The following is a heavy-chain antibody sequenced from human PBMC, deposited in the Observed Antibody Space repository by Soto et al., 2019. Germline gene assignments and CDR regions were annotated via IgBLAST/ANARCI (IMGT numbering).Heavy chain of an antibody. Sequence: GGSLRLSCAASGFTFSSYAMSWVRQAPGKGLEWVSAISGSGGSTYYADSVKGRFTISRDNSKNTLYLQMNSLRAEDTAVYYCAKDFRVARDIVLMVYAITDYWGQGTLVTVSS. CDR2: ISGSGGST. J-gene: IGHJ4*02. D-gene: IGHD2-8*01. CDR1: GFTFSSYA. V-gene: IGHV3-23*01. CDR3: AKDFRVARDIVLMVYAITDY.